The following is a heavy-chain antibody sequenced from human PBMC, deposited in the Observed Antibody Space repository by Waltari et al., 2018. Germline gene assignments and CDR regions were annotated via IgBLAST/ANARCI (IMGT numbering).Heavy chain of an antibody. J-gene: IGHJ6*03. CDR2: IYYSGST. CDR3: ATGKWKLPSGGYYYYMDV. Sequence: QVQLQESGPGLVKPSQTLSLTCTVSGGSISSGDYYWSWIRQPPGKGLEWIGYIYYSGSTYYNPSLKSRVTISVDTSKNQFSLKLSSVTAADTAVYYCATGKWKLPSGGYYYYMDVWGKGTTVTVSS. D-gene: IGHD1-26*01. CDR1: GGSISSGDYY. V-gene: IGHV4-30-4*08.